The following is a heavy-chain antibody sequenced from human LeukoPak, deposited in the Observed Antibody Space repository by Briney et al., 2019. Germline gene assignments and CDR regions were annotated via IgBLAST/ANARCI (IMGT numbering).Heavy chain of an antibody. V-gene: IGHV3-49*03. Sequence: RSGGSLRLSCTASGFTFGDYAMSWFRQAPGKGLEWVGFIRGKAYGGTTEYAASVKGRFLKTEDTAVYYRTVYYDSSGYYYPLPYYFDYWGQGTLVTVSS. CDR2: IRGKAYGGTT. J-gene: IGHJ4*02. CDR1: GFTFGDYA. CDR3: DY. D-gene: IGHD3-22*01.